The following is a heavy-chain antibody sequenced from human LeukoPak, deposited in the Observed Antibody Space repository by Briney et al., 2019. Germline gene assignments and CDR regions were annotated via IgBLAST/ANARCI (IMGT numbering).Heavy chain of an antibody. J-gene: IGHJ4*02. CDR1: GFTFSNYG. D-gene: IGHD6-6*01. CDR3: ARDGKDVSSPSAGFI. CDR2: IYFDGSNK. V-gene: IGHV3-30*12. Sequence: GGSLRLSCAASGFTFSNYGMHWVRQAPGKGLEWVAGIYFDGSNKFYADSVTGRFTISRDNSKNTLYLQMSSLRADDTAVCYCARDGKDVSSPSAGFIWGQGTLLTVSS.